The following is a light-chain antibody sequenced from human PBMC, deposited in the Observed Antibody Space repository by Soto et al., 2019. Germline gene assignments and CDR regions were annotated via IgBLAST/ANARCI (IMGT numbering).Light chain of an antibody. V-gene: IGLV1-40*01. CDR1: SSNIGAGYD. Sequence: QSVLTQPPSVSGAPGQRVTISCTGSSSNIGAGYDVHWYQQLPGTAPKLLIYGNSNRPSGVPDRFSGSKSGTSASLAITGLQPEDEADYYCQSYDSSLSGVVFGGGPKVTVL. J-gene: IGLJ2*01. CDR3: QSYDSSLSGVV. CDR2: GNS.